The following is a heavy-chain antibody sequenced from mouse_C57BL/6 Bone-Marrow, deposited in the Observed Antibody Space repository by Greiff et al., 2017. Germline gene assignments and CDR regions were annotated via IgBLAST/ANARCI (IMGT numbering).Heavy chain of an antibody. CDR3: ARESDYYGSSYAWYFDV. CDR1: GYSITSGYY. J-gene: IGHJ1*03. CDR2: ISYDGSN. D-gene: IGHD1-1*01. V-gene: IGHV3-6*01. Sequence: EVQVVESGPGLVKPSQSLSLTCSVTGYSITSGYYWNWIRQFPGNKLEWMGYISYDGSNNYNPSLKNRISITRDTSKNQFFLKLNSVTTEDTATXYCARESDYYGSSYAWYFDVWGTGTTVTVSS.